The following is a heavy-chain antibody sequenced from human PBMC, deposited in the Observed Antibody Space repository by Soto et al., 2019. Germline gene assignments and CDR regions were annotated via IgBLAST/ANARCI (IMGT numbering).Heavy chain of an antibody. CDR1: GGSISSYY. J-gene: IGHJ3*02. Sequence: QVQLQESGPGLVKPSETLSLSCSVSGGSISSYYWSWIRQPPGKGLEWIAYIYYSGSTSYNPSLKSRVSIARDTSKNQFSLKLSSVTAADTAVYYCARTYDGSGPNSGGYGFDIWGQGTMVTVSS. D-gene: IGHD3-22*01. CDR2: IYYSGST. CDR3: ARTYDGSGPNSGGYGFDI. V-gene: IGHV4-59*01.